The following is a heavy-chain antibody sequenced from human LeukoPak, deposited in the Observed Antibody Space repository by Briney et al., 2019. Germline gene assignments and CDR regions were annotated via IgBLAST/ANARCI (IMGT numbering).Heavy chain of an antibody. CDR1: GFTFSSYS. Sequence: GGSLRLSCAASGFTFSSYSMNWVRQAPGKGLEWVSSISSSSSYIYYADSVKGRFTISRHNAKNSLYLQMNSLRAEDTAVYYCARDPPIFGVVMGGDYWGQGTLVTVSS. CDR3: ARDPPIFGVVMGGDY. J-gene: IGHJ4*02. D-gene: IGHD3-3*01. CDR2: ISSSSSYI. V-gene: IGHV3-21*01.